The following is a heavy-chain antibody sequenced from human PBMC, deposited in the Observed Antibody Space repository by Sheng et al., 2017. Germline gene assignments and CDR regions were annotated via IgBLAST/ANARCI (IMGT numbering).Heavy chain of an antibody. CDR2: ISPSTGNT. D-gene: IGHD3-22*01. CDR1: GYTFPSYG. V-gene: IGHV1-18*01. CDR3: ARDVNYYDSSGFFREENWFDS. J-gene: IGHJ5*01. Sequence: QVQVVQSGGEVKKPGASVEVSCKASGYTFPSYGISWVRQAPGQGLEWMGWISPSTGNTHYAQKFQGRVTVTTDTSTSTAYMELRSLRSDDTAVYYCARDVNYYDSSGFFREENWFDSWGQGTLVTVSS.